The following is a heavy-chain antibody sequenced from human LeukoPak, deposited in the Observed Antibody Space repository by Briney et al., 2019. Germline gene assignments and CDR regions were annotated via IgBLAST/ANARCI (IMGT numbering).Heavy chain of an antibody. CDR1: GFIVSNNY. J-gene: IGHJ4*02. V-gene: IGHV3-53*01. Sequence: GGSLRLSCAASGFIVSNNYMSWVRQAPGRGLEWVSILYSAGATYYTDSVRGRFTISRDSSKNTMSLQMNSLRAEDTAVYYCASGGTGARKFYSDPFHYWGQGALVTVS. CDR2: LYSAGAT. CDR3: ASGGTGARKFYSDPFHY. D-gene: IGHD2-15*01.